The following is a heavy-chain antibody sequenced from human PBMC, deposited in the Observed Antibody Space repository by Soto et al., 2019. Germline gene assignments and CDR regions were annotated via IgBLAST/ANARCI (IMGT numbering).Heavy chain of an antibody. V-gene: IGHV3-23*01. CDR1: GFTFNDYA. D-gene: IGHD3-9*01. Sequence: EVQLLESGGDLVQPGGSLRLSCAASGFTFNDYALTWVRQVPGKGLEWVSSLSSRGFSTHYAESVKGRFTISRDNIKNTVYLQMNSLIAEDTAVYYCARDRAVYYGICLDAFDIWGQGTLVTVSS. J-gene: IGHJ3*02. CDR3: ARDRAVYYGICLDAFDI. CDR2: LSSRGFST.